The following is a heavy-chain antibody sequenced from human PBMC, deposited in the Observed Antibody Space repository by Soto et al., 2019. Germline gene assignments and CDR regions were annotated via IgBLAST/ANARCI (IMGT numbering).Heavy chain of an antibody. V-gene: IGHV5-51*01. CDR3: ARTDGYELEY. Sequence: ESLKISCKGSGYSFVSYWIACVRQRPGKGLEWMGIIYPGDSGSTYSPSFQGQVTLSVDKSINTVFLQWSSLEASDTAMYYCARTDGYELEYWGQGPQVTVFS. D-gene: IGHD5-12*01. J-gene: IGHJ4*02. CDR1: GYSFVSYW. CDR2: IYPGDSGS.